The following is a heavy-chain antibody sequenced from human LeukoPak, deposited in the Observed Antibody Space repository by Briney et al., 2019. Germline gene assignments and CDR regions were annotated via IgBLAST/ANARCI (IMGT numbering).Heavy chain of an antibody. D-gene: IGHD6-6*01. CDR1: GASIRNHY. CDR2: IFDNGNT. V-gene: IGHV4-59*11. Sequence: PSETLFLTCAFSGASIRNHYWSWIRQPPGGRLEWMGYIFDNGNTDYNPSLKSRLTMSIDTSRNQFSLKLTSVTAADTALYFCATRPADTTWYGVFDYWSQGMLVTVSP. CDR3: ATRPADTTWYGVFDY. J-gene: IGHJ4*02.